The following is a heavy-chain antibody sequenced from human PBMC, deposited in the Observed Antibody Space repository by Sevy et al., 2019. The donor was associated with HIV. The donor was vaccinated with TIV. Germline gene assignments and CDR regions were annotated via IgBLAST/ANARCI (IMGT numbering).Heavy chain of an antibody. V-gene: IGHV3-33*01. Sequence: GGSLRLSCAASGFSFSSYGMHWVRQAPGRGLEWVAVIWYDGSDKYYADSVTGRFTISRDNSKNMLYLQMNSLRAEDTAVYYCARSFVVVPASISNWFDPWGQGTLVTVSS. J-gene: IGHJ5*02. CDR2: IWYDGSDK. CDR1: GFSFSSYG. D-gene: IGHD2-2*01. CDR3: ARSFVVVPASISNWFDP.